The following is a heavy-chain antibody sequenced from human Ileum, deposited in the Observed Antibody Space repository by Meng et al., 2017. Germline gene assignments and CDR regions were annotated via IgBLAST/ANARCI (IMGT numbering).Heavy chain of an antibody. CDR2: INLSGGSK. J-gene: IGHJ3*02. CDR3: TRLMDAASWGAFDI. D-gene: IGHD1-26*01. CDR1: GFTFDEYG. V-gene: IGHV3-20*04. Sequence: GESLNISCAASGFTFDEYGMGWVRPAPGKGLDWVSGINLSGGSKGYGDSVRGRFSISRDNAKNTLYLQMNSLRADDTAVYYCTRLMDAASWGAFDIWGQGTMVTVSS.